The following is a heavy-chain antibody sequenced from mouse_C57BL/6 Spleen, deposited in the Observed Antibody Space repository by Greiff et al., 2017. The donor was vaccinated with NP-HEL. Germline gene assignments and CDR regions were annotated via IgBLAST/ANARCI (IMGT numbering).Heavy chain of an antibody. V-gene: IGHV5-15*01. J-gene: IGHJ1*03. CDR2: ISNLAYSI. Sequence: EVHLVESGGGLVQPGGSLKLSCAASGFTFSDYGMAWVRQAPRKGPEWVAFISNLAYSIYYADTVTGRFTISRENAKNTLYLEMSSLRSEDTAMYYCARGYGSSFDWYFDVWGTGTTVTVSS. CDR3: ARGYGSSFDWYFDV. D-gene: IGHD1-1*01. CDR1: GFTFSDYG.